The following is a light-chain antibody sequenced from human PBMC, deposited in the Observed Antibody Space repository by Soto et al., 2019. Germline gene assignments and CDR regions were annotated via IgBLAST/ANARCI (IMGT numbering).Light chain of an antibody. CDR3: SSYAGINNWV. Sequence: QSALTQPPSASGSPGQSVTISCTGTSSDIGADNHVSWYQQHPGKAPKLVIYEVSERPSGVPDRFSGSKSGNTASLTVSGLQAEDEADYYCSSYAGINNWVFGGGTKVTVL. CDR2: EVS. V-gene: IGLV2-8*01. J-gene: IGLJ3*02. CDR1: SSDIGADNH.